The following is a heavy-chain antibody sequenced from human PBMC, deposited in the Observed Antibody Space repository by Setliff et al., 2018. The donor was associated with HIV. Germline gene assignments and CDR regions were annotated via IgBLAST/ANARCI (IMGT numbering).Heavy chain of an antibody. CDR1: GASIHSYY. V-gene: IGHV4-59*01. D-gene: IGHD6-6*01. J-gene: IGHJ4*02. CDR3: ARSSVGDVDY. CDR2: LFYNGRI. Sequence: PSETLSLTCSVSGASIHSYYWMWTRQPPGKGLEWIGHLFYNGRIDYTHSLKRRLTIPVDTSNNQVSLQLSSLTPADTAVYFCARSSVGDVDYWGPGNLVTVSS.